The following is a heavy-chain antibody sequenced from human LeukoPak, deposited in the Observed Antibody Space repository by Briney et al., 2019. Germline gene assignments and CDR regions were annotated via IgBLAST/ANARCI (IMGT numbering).Heavy chain of an antibody. CDR3: ARDVSASWLNWFDP. J-gene: IGHJ5*02. CDR1: GFTFSSYW. CDR2: INGDESST. V-gene: IGHV3-74*01. Sequence: GGSQRLSCVPSGFTFSSYWMYWVRHAPGKGLVWVSRINGDESSTIYADSVKGRFTISRDNAKNTLYLQMNSLRAEDTAVYYCARDVSASWLNWFDPWGQGTLVTVSS. D-gene: IGHD3-3*02.